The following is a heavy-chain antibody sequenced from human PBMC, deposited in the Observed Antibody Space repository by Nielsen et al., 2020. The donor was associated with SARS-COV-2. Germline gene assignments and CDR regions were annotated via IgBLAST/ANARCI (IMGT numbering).Heavy chain of an antibody. CDR1: GGSISSGGYY. CDR2: IYYSGST. Sequence: SGPLSLTCTVSGGSISSGGYYWTWIRQHPRKGLEWIGYIYYSGSTNYNPSLKSRVAISVDTSKNQFSLKLSSVTAADTVVYYCARVTVTYEIDYWGQGTLVTVSS. CDR3: ARVTVTYEIDY. J-gene: IGHJ4*02. D-gene: IGHD4-17*01. V-gene: IGHV4-31*03.